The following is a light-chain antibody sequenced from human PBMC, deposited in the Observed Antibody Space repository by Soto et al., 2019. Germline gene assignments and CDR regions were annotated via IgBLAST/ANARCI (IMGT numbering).Light chain of an antibody. CDR3: SSYTSSSTRV. CDR1: SSDVGGYNY. J-gene: IGLJ1*01. Sequence: QSALTQPASVSGSPGQSITISCTGTSSDVGGYNYVSWYQQHPGKAPKLVIFDVTDRASGVSNRFSGSKSGNTASLTISGLQAEDEADYYCSSYTSSSTRVFGTGTKVTVL. V-gene: IGLV2-14*01. CDR2: DVT.